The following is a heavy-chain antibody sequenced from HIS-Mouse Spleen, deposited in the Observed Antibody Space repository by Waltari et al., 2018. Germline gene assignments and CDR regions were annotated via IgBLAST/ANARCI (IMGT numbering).Heavy chain of an antibody. CDR2: INHSGST. J-gene: IGHJ4*02. D-gene: IGHD5-12*01. V-gene: IGHV4-34*01. Sequence: QVQLQQWGAGLLKPSETLSLTCAVYGGSFSGYYWSWIRPPPGKGREWIGEINHSGSTNYNPSLKSRVTISVDTSKNQFSLKLSSVTAADTAVYYCARAGKTALVEMATITYAFDYWGQGTLVTVSS. CDR3: ARAGKTALVEMATITYAFDY. CDR1: GGSFSGYY.